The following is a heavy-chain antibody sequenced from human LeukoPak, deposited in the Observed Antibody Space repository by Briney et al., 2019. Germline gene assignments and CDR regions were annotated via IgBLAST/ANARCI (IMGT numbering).Heavy chain of an antibody. CDR3: AKSGSNSGWYWAFDH. J-gene: IGHJ4*02. CDR1: GFTFSSYA. V-gene: IGHV3-23*01. Sequence: PGGSLGLSRAASGFTFSSYAMSWVRQAPGKGLEWVSAISGSGGSTYYADSVKGRFTISRDNSKNTMYLQMNSLTAEDTAVYYCAKSGSNSGWYWAFDHWGQGTLVTVSS. CDR2: ISGSGGST. D-gene: IGHD6-19*01.